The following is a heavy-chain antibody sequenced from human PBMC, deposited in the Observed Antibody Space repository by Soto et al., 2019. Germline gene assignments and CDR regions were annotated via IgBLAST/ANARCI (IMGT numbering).Heavy chain of an antibody. V-gene: IGHV4-59*01. J-gene: IGHJ3*02. D-gene: IGHD1-26*01. CDR1: GDSMSRYF. CDR2: IYYTGTT. CDR3: ARGRGGTYDAFDI. Sequence: SETLSLTCTVSGDSMSRYFWSWIRQPPGKGLEWIGYIYYTGTTNYNPSLRSRVTILLDTSKNQFSLKVVSLTAADTAFYYCARGRGGTYDAFDIWGQGALVTVSS.